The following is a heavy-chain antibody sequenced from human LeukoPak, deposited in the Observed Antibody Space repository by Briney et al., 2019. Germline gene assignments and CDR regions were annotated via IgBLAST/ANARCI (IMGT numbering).Heavy chain of an antibody. Sequence: SETLSLTCTVSGGSISSYYWSWIRQPAGKGLEWIGRSYTSGSTNYNPSLKSRVTISVDTSKNQFSLKLSSVTAADTAVYYCARETDTAMVSPGHAFDIWGQGTMVTVSS. J-gene: IGHJ3*02. CDR3: ARETDTAMVSPGHAFDI. CDR2: SYTSGST. D-gene: IGHD5-18*01. V-gene: IGHV4-4*07. CDR1: GGSISSYY.